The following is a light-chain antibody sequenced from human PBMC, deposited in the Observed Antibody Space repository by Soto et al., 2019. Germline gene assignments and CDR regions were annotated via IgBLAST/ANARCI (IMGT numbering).Light chain of an antibody. J-gene: IGLJ1*01. V-gene: IGLV2-14*01. CDR2: EVS. CDR1: SSDVGGYNH. CDR3: TSYTSISTYV. Sequence: QCPLTQTASVSESRGQSITISCAGTSSDVGGYNHVSWYQQHADKAPKLLIHEVSNRPSGVSNRFSGSKSGNTASLTISGLQAEDEADYYCTSYTSISTYVFGTGTKVTVL.